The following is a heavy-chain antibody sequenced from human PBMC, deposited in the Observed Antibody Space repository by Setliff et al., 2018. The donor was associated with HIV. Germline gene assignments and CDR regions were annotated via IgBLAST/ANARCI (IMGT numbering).Heavy chain of an antibody. Sequence: ASVKVSCKASGYTFTSYAINWVRQAPGQGLEWMGWIGAYNGDTKYAQKFQDRVTMTIDTSASTAYMELRSLTSDDTAMYYCSRDRSATWTPTTYWGQGTLVTVSS. D-gene: IGHD6-25*01. CDR3: SRDRSATWTPTTY. J-gene: IGHJ4*02. V-gene: IGHV1-18*01. CDR1: GYTFTSYA. CDR2: IGAYNGDT.